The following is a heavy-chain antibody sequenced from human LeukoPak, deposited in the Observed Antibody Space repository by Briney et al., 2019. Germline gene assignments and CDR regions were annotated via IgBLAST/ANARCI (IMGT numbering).Heavy chain of an antibody. J-gene: IGHJ3*02. V-gene: IGHV3-21*06. Sequence: GGSLRLSCAASGFTFKSFSMTWVRQAPGKGLEWVASISSTSAHKYHADSAKGRFTISRDNDKNSLYLQMNSLRTEDTALYYCATRVTADSYDASDIWGQGTMVTVSS. CDR2: ISSTSAHK. CDR1: GFTFKSFS. CDR3: ATRVTADSYDASDI. D-gene: IGHD6-13*01.